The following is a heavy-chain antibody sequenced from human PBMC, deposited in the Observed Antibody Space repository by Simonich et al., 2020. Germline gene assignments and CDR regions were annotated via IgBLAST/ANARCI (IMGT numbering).Heavy chain of an antibody. J-gene: IGHJ4*02. CDR1: GYPFTSYG. V-gene: IGHV1-18*01. Sequence: QVQLVQSGAEVKKPGASVKFSCKASGYPFTSYGISWVRPAPGQGLEWMGWITAYNGNTNYAQKVPGRDTMTTDTSTSTAYMELSSLRSEDTAGYYCARGEAAAGMGFDYWGQGTLFTVSS. CDR2: ITAYNGNT. CDR3: ARGEAAAGMGFDY. D-gene: IGHD6-13*01.